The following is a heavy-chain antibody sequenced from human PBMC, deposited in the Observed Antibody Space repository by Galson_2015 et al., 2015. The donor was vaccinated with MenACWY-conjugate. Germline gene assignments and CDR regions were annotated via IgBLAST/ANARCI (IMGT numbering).Heavy chain of an antibody. CDR1: GFTFSSYA. CDR2: ISSNGGST. J-gene: IGHJ4*02. CDR3: ARGAGGDGYNFYYFDY. Sequence: LRLSCAASGFTFSSYAMHWVRQAPGKGLEYVSAISSNGGSTYYANSVKGRFTISRDNSKNTLYLQMGSLRAEDMAVYYCARGAGGDGYNFYYFDYWGQGTLVTVSS. D-gene: IGHD5-24*01. V-gene: IGHV3-64*01.